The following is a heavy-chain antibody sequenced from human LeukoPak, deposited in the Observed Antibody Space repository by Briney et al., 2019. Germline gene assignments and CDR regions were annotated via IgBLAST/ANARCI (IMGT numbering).Heavy chain of an antibody. D-gene: IGHD3-22*01. J-gene: IGHJ5*02. CDR2: MYYSGSP. CDR3: ARPYYYDSRIDP. CDR1: GGSISSGDYY. V-gene: IGHV4-30-4*01. Sequence: SETLSLTCTVSGGSISSGDYYWSWIRQPPGKGPERIAYMYYSGSPYYNPSLKSRVTMSADTSKNQLSLKLSSVTAADTAVYYCARPYYYDSRIDPWGQGILVTVSS.